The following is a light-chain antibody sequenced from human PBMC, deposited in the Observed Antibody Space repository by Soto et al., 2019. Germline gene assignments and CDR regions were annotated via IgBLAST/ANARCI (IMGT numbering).Light chain of an antibody. CDR1: QSISSW. J-gene: IGKJ1*01. Sequence: IQMTQSPSTLSASVVGRVTITCRASQSISSWLAWYQQKPGKAPKLLIYDASSLESGVPSRFSGRGSGTEFTLTISSLQPDDFATYYCQQYNSYWTFGQGTKVDIK. CDR2: DAS. V-gene: IGKV1-5*01. CDR3: QQYNSYWT.